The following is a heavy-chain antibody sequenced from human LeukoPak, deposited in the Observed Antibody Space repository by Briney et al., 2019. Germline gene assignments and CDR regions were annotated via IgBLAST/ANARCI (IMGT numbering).Heavy chain of an antibody. CDR1: GFTFSSYW. D-gene: IGHD2-2*01. Sequence: GGSLRLSCAPSGFTFSSYWMSWVRQAPGKGLEWVANIKQDGSEKYYVDSVKGRFTISRDNAKISLYLQMNSLRAEDTAVYYCAKVPYGYCSSTSCYAYFDYWGQGTLVTVSS. V-gene: IGHV3-7*03. CDR2: IKQDGSEK. CDR3: AKVPYGYCSSTSCYAYFDY. J-gene: IGHJ4*02.